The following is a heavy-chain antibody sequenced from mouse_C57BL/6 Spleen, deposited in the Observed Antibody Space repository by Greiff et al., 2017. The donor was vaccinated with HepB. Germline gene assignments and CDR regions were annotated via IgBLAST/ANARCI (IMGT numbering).Heavy chain of an antibody. Sequence: EVQLQQSGAELVRPGASVKLSCTASGFNIKDDYMHWVKQRPEQGLEWIGWIDPENGDTEYASKFQGKATRTADTSSNTAYLQLSSLTSEDTAGYYCTTHGTGTWFAYWGQGTLVTVSA. CDR3: TTHGTGTWFAY. CDR1: GFNIKDDY. J-gene: IGHJ3*01. V-gene: IGHV14-4*01. CDR2: IDPENGDT.